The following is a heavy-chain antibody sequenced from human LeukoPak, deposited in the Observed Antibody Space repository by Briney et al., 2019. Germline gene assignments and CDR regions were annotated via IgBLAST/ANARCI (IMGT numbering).Heavy chain of an antibody. V-gene: IGHV1-58*01. D-gene: IGHD6-13*01. J-gene: IGHJ4*02. Sequence: GTSVKVSCKASGFTFTSSAVQWVRQARGQRLEWIGWIVVGSGNTNYAQKFQERVTITRDMSTSTAYMELSSLRSEDTAVYCCAAGYSSSWYVGNYFDYWGQGTLVTVSS. CDR1: GFTFTSSA. CDR2: IVVGSGNT. CDR3: AAGYSSSWYVGNYFDY.